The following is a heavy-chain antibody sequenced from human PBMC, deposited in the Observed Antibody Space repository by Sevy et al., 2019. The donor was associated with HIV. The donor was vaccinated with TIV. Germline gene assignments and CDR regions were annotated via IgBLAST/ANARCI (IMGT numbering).Heavy chain of an antibody. CDR3: ATQGYSSGSTFDY. V-gene: IGHV1-24*01. CDR1: GYTLTELS. J-gene: IGHJ4*02. Sequence: ASVKVSCKVSGYTLTELSMHWVRQAPGKGLEWMGGFDPEDGETIYAQKFQGRVTMTEDTSTDTAYMELSSLRSEDTAVHYCATQGYSSGSTFDYWGQGTLVTVSS. CDR2: FDPEDGET. D-gene: IGHD6-19*01.